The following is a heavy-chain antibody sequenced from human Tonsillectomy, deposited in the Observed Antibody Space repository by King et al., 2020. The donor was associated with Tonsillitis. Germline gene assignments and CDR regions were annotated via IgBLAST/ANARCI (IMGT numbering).Heavy chain of an antibody. CDR3: VRYSSGFDY. Sequence: VQLVESGGGVVQPGKSLRLSCAASGFTFSSYTMHWVRQASGKGLEWVALISYDGSKKYYADSAKGRFTISRDNSKNTLYLEMTSLRADDTSFYYCVRYSSGFDYWGQGTLVIVSS. CDR1: GFTFSSYT. V-gene: IGHV3-30-3*01. J-gene: IGHJ4*02. CDR2: ISYDGSKK. D-gene: IGHD6-19*01.